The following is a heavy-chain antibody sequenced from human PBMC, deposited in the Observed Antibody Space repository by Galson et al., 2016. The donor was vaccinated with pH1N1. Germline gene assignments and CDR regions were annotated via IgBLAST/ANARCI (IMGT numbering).Heavy chain of an antibody. CDR1: GYTFRGYY. V-gene: IGHV1-2*02. CDR2: INPDSGGI. Sequence: SVKVSCKASGYTFRGYYIHWVRQAPGQGLDYMGWINPDSGGINYAQKFQGRVTMTRDTSISTAYMELSRLISDDTAMYYCARAPRSDDYWGQGTLLTVSS. J-gene: IGHJ4*02. CDR3: ARAPRSDDY.